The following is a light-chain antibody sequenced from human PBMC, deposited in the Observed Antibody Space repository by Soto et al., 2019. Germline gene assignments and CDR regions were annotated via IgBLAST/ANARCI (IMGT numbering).Light chain of an antibody. J-gene: IGLJ1*01. Sequence: QSALTQPPSVSGSPGQSVTISCTGTTSDIGGYKYVSWYQQLPGKAPKLMIFDVTKRPSGVPDRFSGSNSGNTASLTISELQAEDDAISYCCSYARTTHVFGTGTKVTVL. CDR2: DVT. CDR3: CSYARTTHV. CDR1: TSDIGGYKY. V-gene: IGLV2-11*01.